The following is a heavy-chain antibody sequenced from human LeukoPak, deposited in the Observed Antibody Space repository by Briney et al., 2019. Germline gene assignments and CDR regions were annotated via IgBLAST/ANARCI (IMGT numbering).Heavy chain of an antibody. CDR2: IRYDGGNK. CDR3: VKDPYGDYLRYFDY. CDR1: GFTFSTYG. V-gene: IGHV3-30*02. J-gene: IGHJ4*02. D-gene: IGHD4-17*01. Sequence: GGSLRLSCAASGFTFSTYGMHWVRQAPGKGLEWVSLIRYDGGNKYYADSVKGRFTISRDNSKNTLYLQMNSLCAEDTAVYYCVKDPYGDYLRYFDYWGQGTLVTVSS.